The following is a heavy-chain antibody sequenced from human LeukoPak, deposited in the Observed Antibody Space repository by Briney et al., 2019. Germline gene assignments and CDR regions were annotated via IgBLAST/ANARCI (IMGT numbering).Heavy chain of an antibody. CDR3: ARERRYSGYDGFDY. D-gene: IGHD5-12*01. Sequence: SVKVSCKASGGTFSSYAISWVRQAPGQGLEWTGRIIPILGIANYAQKFQGRVTITADKSTSTAYMELSSLRSEDTAVYYCARERRYSGYDGFDYWGQGTLVTVSS. CDR2: IIPILGIA. V-gene: IGHV1-69*04. CDR1: GGTFSSYA. J-gene: IGHJ4*02.